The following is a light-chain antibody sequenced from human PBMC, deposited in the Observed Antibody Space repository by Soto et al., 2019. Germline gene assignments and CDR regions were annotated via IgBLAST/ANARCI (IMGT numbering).Light chain of an antibody. CDR2: RNN. CDR3: AAWDDGGV. V-gene: IGLV1-47*01. CDR1: SSNIGSNY. J-gene: IGLJ2*01. Sequence: QSVLTQPPSASGTPGQRVTISCSGSSSNIGSNYVYWYQQLPGTAPKLLIYRNNQRPSGVPDRFSGSKSGTSASLAISGLRSEDEADYYCAAWDDGGVFGGGTKVTVL.